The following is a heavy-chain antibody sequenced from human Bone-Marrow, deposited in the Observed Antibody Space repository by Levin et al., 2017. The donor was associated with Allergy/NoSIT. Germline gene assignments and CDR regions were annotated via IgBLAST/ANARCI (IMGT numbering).Heavy chain of an antibody. CDR1: GFAFGAYG. V-gene: IGHV3-30*18. D-gene: IGHD3-22*01. Sequence: GESLKISCAASGFAFGAYGMHWVRQAPGKGLEWVAVISYGGTYKYYADSVKGRFTISRDNSKNTLYLQMNSLRAEDTALYYCAKDFDSGGYWPDLWGQGTLVTVSS. CDR2: ISYGGTYK. CDR3: AKDFDSGGYWPDL. J-gene: IGHJ4*02.